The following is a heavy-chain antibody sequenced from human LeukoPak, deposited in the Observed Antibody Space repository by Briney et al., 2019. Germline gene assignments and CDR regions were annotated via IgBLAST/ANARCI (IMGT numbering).Heavy chain of an antibody. CDR1: GYTFTSYE. CDR3: ARQRGSGSYWYFDL. V-gene: IGHV1-8*03. D-gene: IGHD6-19*01. Sequence: ASVKVSCKASGYTFTSYEINWVRQAPGQGPEWMGWITPNNGNTGYAQKFQGRVTITRSTSISTVYLELSSLKLEDTAVYYCARQRGSGSYWYFDLWGRGTLITVSS. J-gene: IGHJ2*01. CDR2: ITPNNGNT.